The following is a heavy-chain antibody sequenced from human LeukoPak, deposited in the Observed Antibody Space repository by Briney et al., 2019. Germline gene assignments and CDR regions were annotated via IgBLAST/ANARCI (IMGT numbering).Heavy chain of an antibody. CDR1: GGSISSSGYY. CDR2: IYYSGST. J-gene: IGHJ4*02. V-gene: IGHV4-39*01. D-gene: IGHD6-13*01. Sequence: SETLSLTCTVSGGSISSSGYYWGWIRQPPGKGLEWIGSIYYSGSTHYNPSLKSRVTISVDTPKNQFSLKLSSVTAADTAVYYCAGGTHSSSYLDYWGQGTLVTVSS. CDR3: AGGTHSSSYLDY.